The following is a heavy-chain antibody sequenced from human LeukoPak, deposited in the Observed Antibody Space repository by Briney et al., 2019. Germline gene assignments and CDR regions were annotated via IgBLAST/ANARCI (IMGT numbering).Heavy chain of an antibody. CDR2: IYYSGST. CDR1: GASISGYY. J-gene: IGHJ4*02. V-gene: IGHV4-59*12. Sequence: PSETLSLTCTVSGASISGYYWSWIRQPPGRGLEWIGYIYYSGSTNYNPSLKSRVTISVDTSKNQFSLKMSSVTAADTAVYYCARAVGYASGFDLWGQGTLVTVSS. D-gene: IGHD2-8*02. CDR3: ARAVGYASGFDL.